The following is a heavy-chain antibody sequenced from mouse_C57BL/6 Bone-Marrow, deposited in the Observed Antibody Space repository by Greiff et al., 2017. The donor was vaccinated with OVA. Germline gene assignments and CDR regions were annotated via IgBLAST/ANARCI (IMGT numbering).Heavy chain of an antibody. V-gene: IGHV5-17*01. D-gene: IGHD1-1*01. Sequence: VQLKESGGGLVKPGGSLKLSCAASGFTFSDYGMHWVRQAPEQGLEWVAYISSGSSTIYYADTVKGRFTISRDNAKNTLFLQMTSLRSEDTAMDYCARDYYGSSPAYWGQGTLVTVSA. CDR2: ISSGSSTI. CDR1: GFTFSDYG. J-gene: IGHJ3*01. CDR3: ARDYYGSSPAY.